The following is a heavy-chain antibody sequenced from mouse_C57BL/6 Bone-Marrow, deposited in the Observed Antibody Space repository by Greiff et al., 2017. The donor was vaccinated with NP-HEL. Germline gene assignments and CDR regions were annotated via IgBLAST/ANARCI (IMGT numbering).Heavy chain of an antibody. D-gene: IGHD2-1*01. CDR2: INPCSGYT. CDR1: GYTFTSYW. V-gene: IGHV1-7*01. Sequence: QVQLQQSGAELVKPGASVKLSCKASGYTFTSYWMHWVKQRPGQGLEWIGYINPCSGYTKYNQKFKDKATLTADKSSSTAYMQLSSLTYEDSAVYYCAIEDYGNCVDYYAMDYGGQGTAVTVSA. J-gene: IGHJ4*01. CDR3: AIEDYGNCVDYYAMDY.